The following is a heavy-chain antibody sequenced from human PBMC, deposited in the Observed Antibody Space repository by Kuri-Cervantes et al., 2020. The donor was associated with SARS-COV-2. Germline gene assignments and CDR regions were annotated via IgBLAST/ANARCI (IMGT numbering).Heavy chain of an antibody. CDR3: VRDGDHWNFDY. V-gene: IGHV3-74*01. D-gene: IGHD1-1*01. J-gene: IGHJ4*02. Sequence: GGSLRLSCAGSGFTFSNYWMHWVRQAPGKGLVWVSRINPDGSYTNNADSVKGRFTLSRDNAKNMLFLQMNSLRAEDTAVYYCVRDGDHWNFDYWGQGTPVTVSS. CDR1: GFTFSNYW. CDR2: INPDGSYT.